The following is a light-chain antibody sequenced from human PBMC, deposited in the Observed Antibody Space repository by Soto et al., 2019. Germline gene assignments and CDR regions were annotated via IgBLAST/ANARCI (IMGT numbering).Light chain of an antibody. V-gene: IGLV8-61*01. Sequence: QTVXXQESSFSXXPGGTVTLTXXLISGSVSTAHNPNWYQQTPGQAPRTLIYSTSTRSSGVPDRFSGSILGNKAALTITGAQADDESDYYCALFMGNGISVFGPGTKLTVL. CDR1: SGSVSTAHN. CDR3: ALFMGNGISV. J-gene: IGLJ1*01. CDR2: STS.